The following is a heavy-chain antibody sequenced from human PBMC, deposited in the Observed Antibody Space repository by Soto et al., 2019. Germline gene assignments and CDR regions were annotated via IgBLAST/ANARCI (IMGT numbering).Heavy chain of an antibody. CDR1: SGSISSSNW. V-gene: IGHV4-4*02. CDR3: ARRLRFLEWLFMGGWFDP. CDR2: IYHSGST. D-gene: IGHD3-3*01. J-gene: IGHJ5*02. Sequence: SETLSLTCAVSSGSISSSNWWWWVRQPPGKGLEWIGEIYHSGSTNYNPSLKSRVTISVDKSKNQFSLKLSSVTAADTAVYYCARRLRFLEWLFMGGWFDPWGQGTLVTVSS.